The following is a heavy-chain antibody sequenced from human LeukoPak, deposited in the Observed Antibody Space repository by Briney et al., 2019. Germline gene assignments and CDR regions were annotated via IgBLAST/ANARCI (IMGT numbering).Heavy chain of an antibody. CDR2: IYYSGST. CDR3: ASFYCSGGSCYQHFSYYYMDV. D-gene: IGHD2-15*01. V-gene: IGHV4-39*01. CDR1: GGSISSGDYY. Sequence: SETLSLTCTVSGGSISSGDYYWGWIRQPPWKGLECIGSIYYSGSTYYNPSLKSRVTISVDTSKNQFSLKLNSVTAADTAVYYCASFYCSGGSCYQHFSYYYMDVWGKGTTVTISS. J-gene: IGHJ6*03.